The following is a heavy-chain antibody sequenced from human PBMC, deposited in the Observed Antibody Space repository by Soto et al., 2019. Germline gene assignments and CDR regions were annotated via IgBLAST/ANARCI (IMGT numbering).Heavy chain of an antibody. Sequence: ASVKVSCKVSGYTLTELSMHWVRQAPGKGLEWMGGFDPEDGETIYAQKFQGRVTMTEDTSTDTAYMELSSLRSEDTAVYYCATTPMKDILTGPLYYYYYGMDVWGQATTVTLSS. CDR2: FDPEDGET. D-gene: IGHD3-9*01. V-gene: IGHV1-24*01. J-gene: IGHJ6*01. CDR1: GYTLTELS. CDR3: ATTPMKDILTGPLYYYYYGMDV.